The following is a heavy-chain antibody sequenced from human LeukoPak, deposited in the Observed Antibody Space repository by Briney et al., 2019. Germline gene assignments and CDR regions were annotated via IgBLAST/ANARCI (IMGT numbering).Heavy chain of an antibody. Sequence: SDTLSLTCGVSGGSFSGYDWSWVRQSPGKGLEWIGEINDGGDTNYNPSPKSRVTISKDTSKNQFSLKVTSVTAADTAVYYCARGLGWKVATMGLFYMDVWGEGTTVTVSS. CDR1: GGSFSGYD. D-gene: IGHD5-24*01. CDR2: INDGGDT. CDR3: ARGLGWKVATMGLFYMDV. J-gene: IGHJ6*03. V-gene: IGHV4-34*01.